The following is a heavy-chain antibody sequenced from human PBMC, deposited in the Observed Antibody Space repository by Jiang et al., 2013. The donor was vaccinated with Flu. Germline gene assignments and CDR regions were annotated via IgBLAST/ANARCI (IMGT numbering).Heavy chain of an antibody. Sequence: QLVESGGGVVQPGGSLRLSCAASGFTFSSYGMHWVRQAPGKGLEWVAFIRYDGSNKYYADSVKGRFTISRDNSKNTLYLQMNSLRAEDTAVYYCANFIYDSSGYARGDAFDIWGQGTMVTVSS. CDR3: ANFIYDSSGYARGDAFDI. J-gene: IGHJ3*02. CDR2: IRYDGSNK. D-gene: IGHD3-22*01. V-gene: IGHV3-30*02. CDR1: GFTFSSYG.